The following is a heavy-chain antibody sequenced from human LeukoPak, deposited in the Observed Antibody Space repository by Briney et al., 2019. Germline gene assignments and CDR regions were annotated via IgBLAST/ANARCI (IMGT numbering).Heavy chain of an antibody. D-gene: IGHD3-22*01. V-gene: IGHV3-23*01. Sequence: GGSLRLSCAASGFTFSSYAMSWVRQAPGKGLEWVSAISGSGGSTYYADSVKGRFTISRDNSKNTLYLQMNSLRAEDTAVYYCAKDPPHYYDSSGTSSDAFDIWGQGTMVTVSS. CDR1: GFTFSSYA. CDR3: AKDPPHYYDSSGTSSDAFDI. J-gene: IGHJ3*02. CDR2: ISGSGGST.